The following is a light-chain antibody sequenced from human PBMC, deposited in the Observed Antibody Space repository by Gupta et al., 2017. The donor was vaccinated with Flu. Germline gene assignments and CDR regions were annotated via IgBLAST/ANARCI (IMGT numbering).Light chain of an antibody. V-gene: IGKV2-28*01. CDR3: MQSLQGLT. Sequence: EIVMTQYPLSLPVAPGESASLSCRSSQSLLKSNGSNYLDWYLQRPGRSPQLLIYLSSHRASGVPDRFSGSWSGTYFTLKISRVEAEDVGVYYCMQSLQGLTFGGGTKMEIK. CDR2: LSS. CDR1: QSLLKSNGSNY. J-gene: IGKJ4*01.